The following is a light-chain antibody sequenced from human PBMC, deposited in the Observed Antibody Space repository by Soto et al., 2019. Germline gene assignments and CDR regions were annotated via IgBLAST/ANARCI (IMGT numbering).Light chain of an antibody. CDR3: QQRSNWPPEVT. J-gene: IGKJ3*01. Sequence: EIVLTQSPDTLSLSPGERATLSCRASQSVSRSLAWYQQKPGQAPRLLIYDASNRATGIPARFSGSGSGTDFTLTISRLEPEDFAVYYCQQRSNWPPEVTFGPGTKVDIK. CDR1: QSVSRS. V-gene: IGKV3-11*01. CDR2: DAS.